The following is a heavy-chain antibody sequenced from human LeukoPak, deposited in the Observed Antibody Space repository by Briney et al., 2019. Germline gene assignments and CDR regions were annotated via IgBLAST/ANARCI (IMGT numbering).Heavy chain of an antibody. CDR2: INPSGGST. CDR1: GYTFTSYY. V-gene: IGHV1-46*01. D-gene: IGHD2-2*01. Sequence: GASVKVSCGASGYTFTSYYMHWVRQAPGQGLEWMGIINPSGGSTSYAQKFQGRVTMTRDTSTSTVYMELSSLRSEDTAVYYCARDRGYQLPRDAFDIWGQGTMVTVSP. J-gene: IGHJ3*02. CDR3: ARDRGYQLPRDAFDI.